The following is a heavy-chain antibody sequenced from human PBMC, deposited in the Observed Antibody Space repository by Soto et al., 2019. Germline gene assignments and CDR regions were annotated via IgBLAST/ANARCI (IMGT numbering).Heavy chain of an antibody. J-gene: IGHJ4*02. CDR1: GGSISNSY. D-gene: IGHD2-21*02. Sequence: SETLSLTCTVSGGSISNSYWRWIRKPPGKGLEWIGYIYYSGNTNYNPTLKSPVTISEDTSKKQFSLKVSAVTAADTALYYCARQSTAWPNFDSWGQGTLVTVSS. V-gene: IGHV4-59*01. CDR2: IYYSGNT. CDR3: ARQSTAWPNFDS.